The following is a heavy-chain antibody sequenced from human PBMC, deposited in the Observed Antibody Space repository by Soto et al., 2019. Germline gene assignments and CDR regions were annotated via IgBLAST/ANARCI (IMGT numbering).Heavy chain of an antibody. J-gene: IGHJ4*02. V-gene: IGHV3-74*01. CDR2: ITIDGSGT. CDR3: VTIAFDD. Sequence: XGSLRLTCEVYGYTFSQKCMHWVRQDPGKGLVWVSLITIDGSGTSYADSVKGRFTISRDNARKTLYLHMNSLRAEDTAVYYCVTIAFDDWGQGALVTVSS. CDR1: GYTFSQKC.